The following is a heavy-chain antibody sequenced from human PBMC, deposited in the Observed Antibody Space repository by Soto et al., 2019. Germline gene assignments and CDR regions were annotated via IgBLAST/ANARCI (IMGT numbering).Heavy chain of an antibody. Sequence: GGSLRLSCAASGFTFSSDGMHWVRQAPGKGLEWVAVISYDGSNKYYADSVKGRFTISRDNSKNTLYLQMNSLRAEDTAVYYCAKVRVSGIAARLFDYWGQGTLVTVSS. CDR3: AKVRVSGIAARLFDY. V-gene: IGHV3-30*18. D-gene: IGHD6-6*01. J-gene: IGHJ4*02. CDR1: GFTFSSDG. CDR2: ISYDGSNK.